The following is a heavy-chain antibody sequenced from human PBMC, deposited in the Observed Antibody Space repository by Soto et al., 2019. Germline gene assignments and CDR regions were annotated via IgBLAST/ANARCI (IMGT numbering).Heavy chain of an antibody. CDR1: GFTLTNEN. V-gene: IGHV3-21*06. CDR2: ISSRSTFI. Sequence: EVQLVESGGGLVKPGGSLRLSCTVLGFTLTNENMNWVRQAPGKGLEWVSSISSRSTFINYADSVKGRFTISRDNDKGLVYLKTNSLRAEDTAVYYCARDPPLFMIVVVGVDDFWGQGTLVTVSS. D-gene: IGHD3-22*01. J-gene: IGHJ4*02. CDR3: ARDPPLFMIVVVGVDDF.